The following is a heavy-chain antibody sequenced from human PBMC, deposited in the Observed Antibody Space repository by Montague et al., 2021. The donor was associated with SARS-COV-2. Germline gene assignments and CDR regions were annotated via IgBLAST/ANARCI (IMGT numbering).Heavy chain of an antibody. J-gene: IGHJ4*02. CDR3: AREVGRGYSGYEGEY. Sequence: SETLSLTCAVYGGSFSGYYWSWIRQPPGRGLEWIGEINHSGSTNYNPPLKSRATISVDTSKNQFSLKLSSVTAAGTAVYYCAREVGRGYSGYEGEYWGQGTLVTVSS. CDR1: GGSFSGYY. D-gene: IGHD5-12*01. V-gene: IGHV4-34*01. CDR2: INHSGST.